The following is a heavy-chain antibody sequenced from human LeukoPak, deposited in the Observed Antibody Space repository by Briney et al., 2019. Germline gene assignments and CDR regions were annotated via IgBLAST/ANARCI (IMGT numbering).Heavy chain of an antibody. V-gene: IGHV3-20*04. D-gene: IGHD7-27*01. CDR1: GFTFSHYW. J-gene: IGHJ4*02. CDR2: INWNGGST. CDR3: ARVGTVYYFDY. Sequence: GGSLRLSCEVSGFTFSHYWMSWVRQAPGKGLEWVSGINWNGGSTGCADSVKGRFTISRDNAKNSLYLQMNSLRAEDTALYYCARVGTVYYFDYWGQGTLVTVSS.